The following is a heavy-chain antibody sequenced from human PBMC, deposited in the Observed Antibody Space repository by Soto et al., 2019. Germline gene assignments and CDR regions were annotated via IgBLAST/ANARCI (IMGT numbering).Heavy chain of an antibody. J-gene: IGHJ4*02. CDR1: GYTFTSYG. CDR3: ARDRQKYYDFWSGPREPFDY. CDR2: ISAYNGNT. V-gene: IGHV1-18*01. D-gene: IGHD3-3*01. Sequence: GASVKVSCKASGYTFTSYGISWVRQAPGQGLEWMGWISAYNGNTNYAQKLQGRVTMTTDTSTSTAYMELRSLRSDDTAVYYCARDRQKYYDFWSGPREPFDYWGQGTLVTVSS.